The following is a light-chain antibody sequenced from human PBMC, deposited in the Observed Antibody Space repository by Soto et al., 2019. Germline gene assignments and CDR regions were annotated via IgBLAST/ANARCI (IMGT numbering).Light chain of an antibody. CDR2: SIN. Sequence: QAVVTQEPSLTVSPGGTVTLTCTSSSGAVNSAYYPSWFQQRPGQPPTALIYSINSTHSWTPARFSGSLLGDKAALTLSGVQPEDEADYCCLLYYGGALLFGGGTKLTVL. CDR1: SGAVNSAYY. J-gene: IGLJ3*02. V-gene: IGLV7-43*01. CDR3: LLYYGGALL.